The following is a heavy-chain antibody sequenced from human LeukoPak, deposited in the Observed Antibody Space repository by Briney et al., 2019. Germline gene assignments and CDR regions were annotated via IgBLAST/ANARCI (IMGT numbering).Heavy chain of an antibody. CDR2: ISRSGNTI. CDR1: GFTFCGFE. CDR3: ARVATMVRVPLDVLDI. V-gene: IGHV3-48*03. Sequence: PGGSLRLSCAISGFTFCGFELTWVRQAPGEGLEWISYISRSGNTIYYADSVKGRFTTSRDNAKNSLYLQMNSLRVEDTAVYYCARVATMVRVPLDVLDIWGQGTMVSVSS. D-gene: IGHD3-10*01. J-gene: IGHJ3*02.